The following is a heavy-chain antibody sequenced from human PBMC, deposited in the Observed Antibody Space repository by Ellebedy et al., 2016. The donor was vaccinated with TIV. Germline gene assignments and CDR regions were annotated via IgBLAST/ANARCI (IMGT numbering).Heavy chain of an antibody. J-gene: IGHJ5*01. V-gene: IGHV1-2*02. Sequence: AASVKVSCKASGYTFIGYYLHWARQAPGQRLEWMGWINPNSVGAYYAQKFQGRVTMTRDTSISTAYMDLWRLTFDDTAVYYCARGMWYDSWGQGTLVNVSS. CDR3: ARGMWYDS. CDR1: GYTFIGYY. CDR2: INPNSVGA.